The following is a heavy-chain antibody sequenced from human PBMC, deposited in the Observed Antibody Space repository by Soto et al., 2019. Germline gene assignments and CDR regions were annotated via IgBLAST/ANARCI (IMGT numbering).Heavy chain of an antibody. V-gene: IGHV4-39*01. CDR3: ARHNGPLYVGYYYDLDV. Sequence: SETLSLTCTVSGGSISSSSYYWGWIRQPPGKGLEWIGSIYYSGYTYYNPSLKSRVTISVDTSKNQFSLKLSPVTAADTAVYYCARHNGPLYVGYYYDLDVCGQGTTVT. D-gene: IGHD3-16*01. CDR2: IYYSGYT. J-gene: IGHJ6*01. CDR1: GGSISSSSYY.